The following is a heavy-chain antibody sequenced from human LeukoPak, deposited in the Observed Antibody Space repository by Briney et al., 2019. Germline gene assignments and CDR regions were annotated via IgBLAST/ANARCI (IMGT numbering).Heavy chain of an antibody. V-gene: IGHV4-34*01. D-gene: IGHD3-3*01. Sequence: SETLSLTCAVSGGSFSGYYWNWIRQPPGKGLEWIGEINHSGSANYNPSLKSRVTISVDKSKNQFSLKLSSVTAADTAVYYCARAEGYYDFWSGEAAAAFDYWGQGTLVTVSS. J-gene: IGHJ4*02. CDR2: INHSGSA. CDR3: ARAEGYYDFWSGEAAAAFDY. CDR1: GGSFSGYY.